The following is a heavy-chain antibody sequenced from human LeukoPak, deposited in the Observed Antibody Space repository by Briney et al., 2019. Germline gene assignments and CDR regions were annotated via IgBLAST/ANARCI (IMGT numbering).Heavy chain of an antibody. Sequence: GRSLTLSCAASGFTFSSFGMHWVRQAPGKGLESVAVIWYDASNKYYADSVKGRFTISRDNSKNTLYLQMNSLRDDDTAVYYCVRGVGVSRFNYLDSWGQGTLVIVSS. CDR3: VRGVGVSRFNYLDS. CDR2: IWYDASNK. CDR1: GFTFSSFG. D-gene: IGHD6-13*01. V-gene: IGHV3-33*01. J-gene: IGHJ4*02.